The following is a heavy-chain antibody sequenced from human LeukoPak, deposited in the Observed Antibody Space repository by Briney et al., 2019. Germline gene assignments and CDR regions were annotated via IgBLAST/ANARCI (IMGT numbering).Heavy chain of an antibody. Sequence: SVKVSCKPSGGSFSSYAISWVRQAPGQGREWMGGIIPIFGTAIYAQKFQGRVTITTDESTSTAYMEPSSLRSEETAVYYCARGLGGYGGDAPPGYWGQGTLVTVSS. V-gene: IGHV1-69*05. CDR1: GGSFSSYA. CDR2: IIPIFGTA. CDR3: ARGLGGYGGDAPPGY. D-gene: IGHD5-12*01. J-gene: IGHJ4*02.